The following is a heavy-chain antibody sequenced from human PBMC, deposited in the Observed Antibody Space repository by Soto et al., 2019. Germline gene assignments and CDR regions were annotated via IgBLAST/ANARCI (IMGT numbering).Heavy chain of an antibody. V-gene: IGHV1-3*01. CDR3: AREGYSSSWSSSDFDY. CDR2: INAGNGNT. D-gene: IGHD6-13*01. CDR1: GYTFTSYA. Sequence: ASVKVSCKASGYTFTSYAMHWVRQAPGQRLEWMGWINAGNGNTKYSQKFQGRVTITRDTSASTAYMELSSLRSEDTAVYYCAREGYSSSWSSSDFDYCGQGTLVTVSS. J-gene: IGHJ4*02.